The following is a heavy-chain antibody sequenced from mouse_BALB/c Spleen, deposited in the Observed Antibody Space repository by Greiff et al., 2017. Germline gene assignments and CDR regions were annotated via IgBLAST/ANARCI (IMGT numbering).Heavy chain of an antibody. Sequence: DVKLVESGGGLVKPGGSLKLSCAASGFTFSSYAMSWVRQTPEKRLEWVASISSGGSTYYPDSVKGRFTISRDNARNILYLQMSSLRSEDTAMYYCARGGYGDAMDYWGQGTSVTVSS. V-gene: IGHV5-6-5*01. J-gene: IGHJ4*01. CDR1: GFTFSSYA. CDR3: ARGGYGDAMDY. CDR2: ISSGGST. D-gene: IGHD1-1*02.